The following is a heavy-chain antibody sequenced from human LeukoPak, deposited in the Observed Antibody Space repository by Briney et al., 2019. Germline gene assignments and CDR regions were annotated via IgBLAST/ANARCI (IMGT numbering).Heavy chain of an antibody. V-gene: IGHV3-7*01. Sequence: GGSLRLSCTASGFTFSDYWMTWVRQAPGKGPEWVANIKQDGSQRYYVDSVRGRFTISRDNAKNSLFLQMNGLRAEDTAVYYCPPLPTGRNYYGMDVWGQGTTVTVSS. CDR2: IKQDGSQR. CDR3: PPLPTGRNYYGMDV. CDR1: GFTFSDYW. J-gene: IGHJ6*02. D-gene: IGHD1-14*01.